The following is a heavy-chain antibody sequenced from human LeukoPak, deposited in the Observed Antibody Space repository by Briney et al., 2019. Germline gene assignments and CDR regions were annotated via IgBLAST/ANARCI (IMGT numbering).Heavy chain of an antibody. CDR3: ARAGEPPYYYYYMDV. Sequence: PSDTLSLTCTVSGGSISSSSYYWGWLRQPPGKGLEWTGSIYYSGSTYYNPSLKSRVTISVDTSKNQFSLKLSSVTAADTAVYYCARAGEPPYYYYYMDVWGKGTTVTVSS. V-gene: IGHV4-39*01. CDR2: IYYSGST. D-gene: IGHD7-27*01. J-gene: IGHJ6*03. CDR1: GGSISSSSYY.